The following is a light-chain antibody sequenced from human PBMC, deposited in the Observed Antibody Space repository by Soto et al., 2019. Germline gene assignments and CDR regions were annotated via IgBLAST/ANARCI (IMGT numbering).Light chain of an antibody. Sequence: EIVLTESPATLSLSPGERANLSCRASQSVDFYLVWYQHEPRQAPRLLIYDASKRATGIPARFSGSGSGTDFTLTISSLEPEDCAVYYCQQXSNWPPITXGQGTRLEIK. V-gene: IGKV3-11*01. J-gene: IGKJ5*01. CDR1: QSVDFY. CDR3: QQXSNWPPIT. CDR2: DAS.